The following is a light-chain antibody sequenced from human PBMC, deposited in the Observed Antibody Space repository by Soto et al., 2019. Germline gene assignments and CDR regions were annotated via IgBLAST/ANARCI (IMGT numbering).Light chain of an antibody. CDR1: QGVSTN. Sequence: ETVLTQSPATLSVSPGERATLSCRASQGVSTNLAWYQQKPGQGPRLLMYGASTRATGIPARFSGSGSGTEFTLNISSLQPEDFALYYCQQYNNWPPRGTFGQGTKVEFK. CDR3: QQYNNWPPRGT. V-gene: IGKV3-15*01. CDR2: GAS. J-gene: IGKJ1*01.